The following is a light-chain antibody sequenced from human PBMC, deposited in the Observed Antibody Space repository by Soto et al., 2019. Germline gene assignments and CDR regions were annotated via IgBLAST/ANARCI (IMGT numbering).Light chain of an antibody. V-gene: IGLV2-14*01. Sequence: QAVVTQPASVSGSPGQSITISCTGASSDVGAYNYVSWYQQHPGKAPKLMIYDVSSRPSGVSNRFSGSKSGNTASLTISGLQAEDEADYYCSSYTSSITYVFGTGTKLTVL. CDR1: SSDVGAYNY. CDR3: SSYTSSITYV. CDR2: DVS. J-gene: IGLJ1*01.